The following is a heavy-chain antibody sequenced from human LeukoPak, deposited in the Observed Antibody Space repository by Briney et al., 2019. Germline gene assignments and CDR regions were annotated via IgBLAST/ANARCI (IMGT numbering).Heavy chain of an antibody. Sequence: GGSLRLSCAASGFTFSSYSMNWVRQAPGKGLEWVSAISGSGGSTYYADSVKGRFTISRDNSKNTLYLQMNSLRAEDTAVYYCAKDWRDYYGSGSQENPDYWGQGTLVTVSS. CDR1: GFTFSSYS. V-gene: IGHV3-23*01. CDR2: ISGSGGST. CDR3: AKDWRDYYGSGSQENPDY. J-gene: IGHJ4*02. D-gene: IGHD3-10*01.